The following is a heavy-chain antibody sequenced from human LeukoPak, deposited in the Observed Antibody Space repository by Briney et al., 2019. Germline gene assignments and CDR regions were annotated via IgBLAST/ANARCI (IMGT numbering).Heavy chain of an antibody. CDR3: LRCSYSGGSCPDY. CDR1: GFTFSSYA. J-gene: IGHJ4*02. Sequence: PGRSLRLSCAASGFTFSSYAMHWVRQAPGKGLEWVAVISYDGSNKYYADSVKGRFTISRDNSKNTLYLQMNSLRAEDTAVYYCLRCSYSGGSCPDYWGQGTLVTVSS. CDR2: ISYDGSNK. D-gene: IGHD2-15*01. V-gene: IGHV3-30-3*01.